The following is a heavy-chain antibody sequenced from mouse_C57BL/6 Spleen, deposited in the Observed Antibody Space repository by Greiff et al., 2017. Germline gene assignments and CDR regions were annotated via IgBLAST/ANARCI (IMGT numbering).Heavy chain of an antibody. V-gene: IGHV1-82*01. CDR1: GYAFSSSW. CDR2: IYPGDGDT. D-gene: IGHD2-14*01. Sequence: VQRVESGPELVKPGASVKISCKASGYAFSSSWMNWVKQRPGKGLEWIGRIYPGDGDTNYNGKFKGKATLTADKSSSTAYMQLSSLTSEDSAVYFCAKVPQPGAMDYWGQGTSVTVSS. J-gene: IGHJ4*01. CDR3: AKVPQPGAMDY.